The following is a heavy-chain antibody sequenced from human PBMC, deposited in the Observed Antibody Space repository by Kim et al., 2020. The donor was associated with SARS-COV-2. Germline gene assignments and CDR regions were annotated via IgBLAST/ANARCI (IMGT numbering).Heavy chain of an antibody. CDR1: GFTVSSNY. Sequence: GGSLRLSCAASGFTVSSNYMSWVRQAPGKGLEWVSVIYSGGSTYYADSVKCRFTISRDNSKNTLYLQMNSLRAEDTAVYYCARGVAVYYFHYWGQGTLVTVSS. CDR3: ARGVAVYYFHY. V-gene: IGHV3-53*01. D-gene: IGHD6-19*01. CDR2: IYSGGST. J-gene: IGHJ4*02.